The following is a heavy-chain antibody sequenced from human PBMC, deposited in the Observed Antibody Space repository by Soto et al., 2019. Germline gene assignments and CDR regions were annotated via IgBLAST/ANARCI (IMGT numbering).Heavy chain of an antibody. V-gene: IGHV1-18*01. CDR1: GCTLTSYG. CDR3: ARGGGYYDSSGYSLDAFVI. D-gene: IGHD3-22*01. J-gene: IGHJ3*02. CDR2: ISAYNGNT. Sequence: ASVKVSCKASGCTLTSYGLSWVRQAPGQGLEWMGWISAYNGNTNYAQKLQGRVTMTTDTATSTAYMELRSLRADDTDVYYWARGGGYYDSSGYSLDAFVIWG.